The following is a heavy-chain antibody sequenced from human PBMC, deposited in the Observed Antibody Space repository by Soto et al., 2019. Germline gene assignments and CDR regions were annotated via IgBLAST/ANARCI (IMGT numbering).Heavy chain of an antibody. CDR1: GGSITFSY. CDR3: ARGEDAFFYYGLDV. J-gene: IGHJ6*02. Sequence: SSETLSLTCTVSGGSITFSYWSWIRRPPGKGLEWIAYIYDTGISGYTPSTSYNPSLKSRVTMSVDTSKSQFSLKLTSVTAADTAVYYCARGEDAFFYYGLDVWGQGITVTVSS. V-gene: IGHV4-59*01. CDR2: IYDTGISGYTPST.